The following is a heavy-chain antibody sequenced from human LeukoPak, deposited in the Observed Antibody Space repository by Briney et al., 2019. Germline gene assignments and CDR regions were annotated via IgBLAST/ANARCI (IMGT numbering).Heavy chain of an antibody. D-gene: IGHD4-17*01. V-gene: IGHV1-69*13. CDR1: GGTFSSYA. CDR3: ARASYGDLTTDAWCFDY. J-gene: IGHJ4*02. CDR2: IIPIFGTA. Sequence: ASVKVSCKASGGTFSSYAISWVRQAPGQGLEWMGGIIPIFGTANYAQKFQGRVTITADESTSTAYMELSNLRSEDTAVYYCARASYGDLTTDAWCFDYWGQGTLVTVSS.